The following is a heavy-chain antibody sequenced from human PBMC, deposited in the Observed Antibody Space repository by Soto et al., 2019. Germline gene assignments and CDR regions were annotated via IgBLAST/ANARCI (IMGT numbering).Heavy chain of an antibody. CDR1: GGTLSNYA. Sequence: QVQLVQSGAEVKKPGSSVKVSCKASGGTLSNYAISWVRQAPGQGLEWMGGIIPMLGTANYAQKFQGRVSITADESTSTAYMELSRLRSEDTAVYYCARDLWIYYYGSGSYGWFDPWGQGSLVTVSS. V-gene: IGHV1-69*01. CDR2: IIPMLGTA. J-gene: IGHJ5*02. D-gene: IGHD3-10*01. CDR3: ARDLWIYYYGSGSYGWFDP.